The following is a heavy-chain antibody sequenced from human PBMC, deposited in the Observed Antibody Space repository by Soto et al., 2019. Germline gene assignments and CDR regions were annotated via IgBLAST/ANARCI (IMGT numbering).Heavy chain of an antibody. Sequence: PSETLSLTCTVSGGSISSSSYYWGWIRQPPGKGLEWIGSIYYSGSTYYSPSLKSRVTISVDTSKNQFSLKLSSVTAADTAVYYCARHVTTVVTRKGWFDPWGQGTLVTAPQ. D-gene: IGHD4-17*01. CDR2: IYYSGST. J-gene: IGHJ5*02. CDR1: GGSISSSSYY. V-gene: IGHV4-39*01. CDR3: ARHVTTVVTRKGWFDP.